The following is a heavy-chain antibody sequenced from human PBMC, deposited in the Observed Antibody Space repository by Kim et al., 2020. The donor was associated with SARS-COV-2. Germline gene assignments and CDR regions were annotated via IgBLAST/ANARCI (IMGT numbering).Heavy chain of an antibody. Sequence: GESLKISCKGSGYSFSNYWIGWVRQMPGKGLEWMGIIYPNDSDTRYSPSFQGQVTISADKSISTAYLQWSRLRASDTAMYYCARRAHYYGPGSYWYYFDYWGQGTLVTVSS. CDR1: GYSFSNYW. J-gene: IGHJ4*02. V-gene: IGHV5-51*01. CDR3: ARRAHYYGPGSYWYYFDY. CDR2: IYPNDSDT. D-gene: IGHD3-10*01.